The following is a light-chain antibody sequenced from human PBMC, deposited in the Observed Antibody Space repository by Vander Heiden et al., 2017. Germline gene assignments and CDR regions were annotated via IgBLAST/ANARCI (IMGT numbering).Light chain of an antibody. CDR2: AAS. J-gene: IGKJ2*01. CDR3: QQRHSNPFMYT. V-gene: IGKV1-39*01. Sequence: DIQMTQSPSSLSASVGDRVTITCRASQSISSYLNWYQQKPGKAPKLLIYAASSLQRGVPSRFSGSGYGTDFTLTISSRQPEDFASYYCQQRHSNPFMYTFGQGTKLDIK. CDR1: QSISSY.